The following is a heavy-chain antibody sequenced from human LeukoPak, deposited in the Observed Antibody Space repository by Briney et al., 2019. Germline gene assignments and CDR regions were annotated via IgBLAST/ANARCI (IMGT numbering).Heavy chain of an antibody. CDR1: GYTFTSYG. CDR3: ARGDKKENPSGPWGYFAP. Sequence: ASVKVSCKASGYTFTSYGISWVRQAPGQGLEWMGWINPNTGGTNFAPKFHGRVSMTRDTPLSTAYMELSSLRSDDTAVYCARGDKKENPSGPWGYFAPWGRGSLVTVSS. V-gene: IGHV1-2*02. CDR2: INPNTGGT. D-gene: IGHD3-16*01. J-gene: IGHJ5*02.